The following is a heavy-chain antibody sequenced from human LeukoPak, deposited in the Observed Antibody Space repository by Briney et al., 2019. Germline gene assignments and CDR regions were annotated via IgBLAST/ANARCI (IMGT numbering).Heavy chain of an antibody. CDR1: GFTFSSYG. CDR3: AIVAAADAFDI. D-gene: IGHD6-13*01. V-gene: IGHV3-30*03. J-gene: IGHJ3*02. Sequence: PGRSLRLSCAASGFTFSSYGMHWVRQAPGKRREWVAVISYDGSNKYYADSVKGRFTISSDNSKNTLYLQMNSLRAEDTAVYYCAIVAAADAFDIWGQGTMVTVSS. CDR2: ISYDGSNK.